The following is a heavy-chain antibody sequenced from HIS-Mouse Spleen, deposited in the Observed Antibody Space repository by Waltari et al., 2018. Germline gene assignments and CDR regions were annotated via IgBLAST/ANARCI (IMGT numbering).Heavy chain of an antibody. V-gene: IGHV1-2*02. CDR3: ARYSSGWRFDY. J-gene: IGHJ4*02. CDR1: GYPFTGYY. D-gene: IGHD6-19*01. Sequence: QVQLVPSGAEAKKPGASVTGSCKASGYPFTGYYMHWVRQAPGQGLEWMGWINPNSGGTNYAQKFQGRVTMTRDTSISTAYMELSRLRSDDTAVYYCARYSSGWRFDYWGQGTLVTVSS. CDR2: INPNSGGT.